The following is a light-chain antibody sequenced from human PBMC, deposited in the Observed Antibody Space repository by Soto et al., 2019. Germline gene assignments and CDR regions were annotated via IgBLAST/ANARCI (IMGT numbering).Light chain of an antibody. Sequence: VQMTQSPSSVSASVGDRVTISCRASQGITSWLAWYQQKPGRAPKLLIYAASTLQSGVPSRFSGSGSGTEFTLTISSLQPEDFATYYCQQATSFPRTFGQGTRLEIK. CDR2: AAS. V-gene: IGKV1-12*01. CDR3: QQATSFPRT. J-gene: IGKJ5*01. CDR1: QGITSW.